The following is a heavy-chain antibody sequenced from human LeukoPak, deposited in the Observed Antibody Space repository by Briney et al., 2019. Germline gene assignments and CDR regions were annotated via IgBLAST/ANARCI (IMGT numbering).Heavy chain of an antibody. J-gene: IGHJ6*03. CDR3: ARDRVVAATPDYYYYMDV. D-gene: IGHD2-15*01. Sequence: SETLSLTCTVSGGSISSYYWSWIRQPPGKGLEWIGEIYHSGSTKYNPSLKSRVTISVDTSKNQFSLKLSSVTAADTAVYYCARDRVVAATPDYYYYMDVWGKGTTVTVSS. CDR1: GGSISSYY. CDR2: IYHSGST. V-gene: IGHV4-59*01.